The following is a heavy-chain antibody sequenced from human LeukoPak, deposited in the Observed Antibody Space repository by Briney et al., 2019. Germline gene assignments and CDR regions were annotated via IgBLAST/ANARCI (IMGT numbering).Heavy chain of an antibody. V-gene: IGHV3-30-3*01. Sequence: GGSLRLSCAASGFTFSSYAMHWVRQAPGKGLEWVAVISYDGSNKYFADSVKGRFTISRDNSKNTLYLQMNSLRAEDTAVYYCARVVGLILGYFDYWGQGTLVTVSS. D-gene: IGHD3/OR15-3a*01. CDR1: GFTFSSYA. CDR3: ARVVGLILGYFDY. CDR2: ISYDGSNK. J-gene: IGHJ4*02.